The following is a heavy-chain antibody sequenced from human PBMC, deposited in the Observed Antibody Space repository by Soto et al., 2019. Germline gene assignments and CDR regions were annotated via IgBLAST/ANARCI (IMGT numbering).Heavy chain of an antibody. J-gene: IGHJ4*02. V-gene: IGHV3-23*01. D-gene: IGHD1-26*01. Sequence: SGGSLKLSCAASGFSFSTYAMSWVRQAPGKGLEWVSAISGSGSNTYYADSVKGRFTISRDDSKSTLYLQMNSLRAEDTAVYYCARDPSHSYYTLFYYFDYWGQGTLVTAPQ. CDR2: ISGSGSNT. CDR1: GFSFSTYA. CDR3: ARDPSHSYYTLFYYFDY.